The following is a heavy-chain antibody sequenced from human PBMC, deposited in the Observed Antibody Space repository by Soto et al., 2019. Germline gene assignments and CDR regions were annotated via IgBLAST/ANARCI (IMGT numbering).Heavy chain of an antibody. CDR1: GFAFSSYY. J-gene: IGHJ4*02. D-gene: IGHD2-2*02. CDR2: IKSKTDGGTT. V-gene: IGHV3-15*01. Sequence: EVQLVESGGGLVQPGGSLRLSCAASGFAFSSYYMSWVRQAQGKGLEWVGRIKSKTDGGTTDYAAPVKGRFTISRDDSKNKLYLQRNSLKTVDTAVYYCTTDLGYCSSTSCYTADYWGQGTLVTVSS. CDR3: TTDLGYCSSTSCYTADY.